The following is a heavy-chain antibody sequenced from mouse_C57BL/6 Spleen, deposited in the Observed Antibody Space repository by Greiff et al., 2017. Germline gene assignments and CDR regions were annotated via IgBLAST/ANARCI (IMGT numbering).Heavy chain of an antibody. CDR2: IHPNSGST. CDR1: GYTFTSYW. V-gene: IGHV1-64*01. CDR3: ARGDGYYFFMDY. D-gene: IGHD2-3*01. Sequence: QVQLQQPGAELVKPGASVKLSCKASGYTFTSYWMHWVKQRPGQGPEWIGMIHPNSGSTNYNEKFKSKATLTVDKSSSTAYMQLSSLTSEDSAVYYCARGDGYYFFMDYWGQGTSVTVSS. J-gene: IGHJ4*01.